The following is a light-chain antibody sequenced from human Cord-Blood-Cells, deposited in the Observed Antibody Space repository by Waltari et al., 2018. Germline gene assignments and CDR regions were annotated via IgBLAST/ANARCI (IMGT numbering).Light chain of an antibody. CDR1: SSAVGSYNL. CDR3: CSYAVSSTYV. V-gene: IGLV2-23*02. Sequence: QSALTQPASVSGSPGQSITISCTGTSSAVGSYNLVSWYPQHPGEAPKLMIFEVSKRATGVSNRFAGSKPGNTASLTISGLQAEDEADYDCCSYAVSSTYVFGTGTKVTVL. CDR2: EVS. J-gene: IGLJ1*01.